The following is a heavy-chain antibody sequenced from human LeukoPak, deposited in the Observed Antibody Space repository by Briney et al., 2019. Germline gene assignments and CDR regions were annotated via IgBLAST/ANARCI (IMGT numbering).Heavy chain of an antibody. D-gene: IGHD5-24*01. CDR1: GFTFGSYG. CDR3: ARGWLQHYYYYYYMDV. V-gene: IGHV3-30*02. Sequence: GGSLRLSCAASGFTFGSYGIHWVRLAPGKGLEWVAFIRYDGSNKYHADSVKGRFTISRDNSKNTVYLQMNSLRAEDTAVYYCARGWLQHYYYYYYMDVWGKGTTVTVSS. J-gene: IGHJ6*03. CDR2: IRYDGSNK.